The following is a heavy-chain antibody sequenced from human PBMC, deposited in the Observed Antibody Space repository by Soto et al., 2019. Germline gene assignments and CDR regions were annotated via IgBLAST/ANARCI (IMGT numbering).Heavy chain of an antibody. CDR3: AKPKTTNSSSWSSRFYYYYYGIDV. V-gene: IGHV3-30*18. Sequence: GGSLRLSCAASGFTFSSYGMHWVRQAPGKGLEWVAVISYDGSNKYYADSVKGRFTISRDNSKNTLYLQMNSLRAEDTAVYYCAKPKTTNSSSWSSRFYYYYYGIDVWGQGTTVTVSS. CDR2: ISYDGSNK. J-gene: IGHJ6*02. D-gene: IGHD6-13*01. CDR1: GFTFSSYG.